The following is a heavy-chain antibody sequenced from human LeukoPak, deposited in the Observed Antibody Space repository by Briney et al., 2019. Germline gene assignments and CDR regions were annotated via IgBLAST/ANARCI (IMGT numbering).Heavy chain of an antibody. J-gene: IGHJ5*02. CDR3: ARDRFTMGGGASDWFDP. CDR1: GYTFTGYY. Sequence: ASVKVSCKASGYTFTGYYMHWVRQAPGQGLEWMGWINPNSGGTNYAHKFHGRVTMTRYTSISKAYMELSRLRTDNTAVEYCARDRFTMGGGASDWFDPWGQGTLVTVSS. D-gene: IGHD3-10*01. CDR2: INPNSGGT. V-gene: IGHV1-2*02.